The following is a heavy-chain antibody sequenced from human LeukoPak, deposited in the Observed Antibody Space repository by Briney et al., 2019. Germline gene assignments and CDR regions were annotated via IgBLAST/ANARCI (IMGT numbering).Heavy chain of an antibody. D-gene: IGHD6-13*01. CDR3: ARLGYSSTWFPDS. Sequence: GGSLRLSCAASGFTFSSYEMNWVRQAPGKGLEWVSYISSSGSTIYYADSVKGRFTISRDNAKNSLYLQMNSLRAEDTAVYYCARLGYSSTWFPDSWGQGTLVTVSS. V-gene: IGHV3-48*03. CDR1: GFTFSSYE. CDR2: ISSSGSTI. J-gene: IGHJ4*02.